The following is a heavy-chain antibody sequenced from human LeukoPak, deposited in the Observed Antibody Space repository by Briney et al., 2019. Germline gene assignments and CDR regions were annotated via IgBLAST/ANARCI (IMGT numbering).Heavy chain of an antibody. CDR1: GFTFSSYA. V-gene: IGHV3-23*01. CDR3: AKETTYGGANYYYYYMDV. J-gene: IGHJ6*03. D-gene: IGHD1/OR15-1a*01. Sequence: PGGSLRLSCAASGFTFSSYAMSWVRQAPGKGLDWVSAISDSGADTYFADSVKGRFTISRDNSKNTLYLQMNSLRAEDTAVYFCAKETTYGGANYYYYYMDVWGKGTTVTVSS. CDR2: ISDSGADT.